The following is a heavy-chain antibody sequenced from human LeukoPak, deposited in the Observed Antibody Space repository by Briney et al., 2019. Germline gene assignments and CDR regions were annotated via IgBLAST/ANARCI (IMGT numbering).Heavy chain of an antibody. D-gene: IGHD3-16*01. CDR2: IYSGGNT. J-gene: IGHJ4*02. CDR1: GLPVSSNY. Sequence: GGPLRLSCAASGLPVSSNYMSWVRQAPGEGLEWVSIIYSGGNTYYADSVKGRFTISRENSKTPLYLQMNSLRAEDTAVYYCAKDGVRNYFEYWGQGTLVTVSS. CDR3: AKDGVRNYFEY. V-gene: IGHV3-53*01.